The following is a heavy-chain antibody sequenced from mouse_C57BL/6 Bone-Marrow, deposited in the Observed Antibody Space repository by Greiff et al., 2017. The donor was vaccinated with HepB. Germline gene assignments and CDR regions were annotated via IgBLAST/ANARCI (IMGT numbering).Heavy chain of an antibody. CDR3: ASSDYRNYGAMEY. V-gene: IGHV3-6*01. D-gene: IGHD2-5*01. J-gene: IGHJ4*01. CDR2: ISYDGSN. Sequence: EVKLQESGPGLVKPSQSLSLTCSVTGYSITSGYYWNWIRQFPGNKLEWMGYISYDGSNNYNPSLKNRITITLDTSKNQFFLKLNSVTTEDTATYDSASSDYRNYGAMEYWGQGTSVTVSS. CDR1: GYSITSGYY.